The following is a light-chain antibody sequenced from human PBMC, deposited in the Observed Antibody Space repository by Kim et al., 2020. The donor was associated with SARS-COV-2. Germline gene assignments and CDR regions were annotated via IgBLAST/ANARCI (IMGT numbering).Light chain of an antibody. CDR2: RNN. J-gene: IGLJ2*01. V-gene: IGLV1-47*01. Sequence: QRVTISCSGSRSNIGSNYVYWYQQLPGTAPKPLIYRNNQRPSGVPDRFSGSKSGTSASLAISGLRSEDEADYYCAAWDDSLSGHVVFGGGTQLTVL. CDR3: AAWDDSLSGHVV. CDR1: RSNIGSNY.